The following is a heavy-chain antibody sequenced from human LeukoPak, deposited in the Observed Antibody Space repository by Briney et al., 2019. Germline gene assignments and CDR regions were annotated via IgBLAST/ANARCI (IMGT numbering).Heavy chain of an antibody. CDR1: GFTFRSSW. D-gene: IGHD1-26*01. CDR2: IKHDGSET. Sequence: GSLRLSCAASGFTFRSSWMSWVRQAPRKGLEWVAMIKHDGSETYYMDSVEGRFTMSRDNAENSLFLQMNSLRAEDTAVYYCARVEAPRNIVGSWGQGTLATVSS. J-gene: IGHJ5*02. V-gene: IGHV3-7*01. CDR3: ARVEAPRNIVGS.